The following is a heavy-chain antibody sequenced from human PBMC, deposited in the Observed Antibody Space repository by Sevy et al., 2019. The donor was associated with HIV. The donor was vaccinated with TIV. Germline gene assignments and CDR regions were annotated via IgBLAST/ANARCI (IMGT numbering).Heavy chain of an antibody. CDR2: MYYSGST. Sequence: SETLSLTCTVSGGSISPYYWNWIRQPPGKGLEWIGYMYYSGSTKYNPSFKSRVTISVDTSNNQFSVKLSSVTAADTAVYYWARGGGLTDYGMDVWGQGTTVTVSS. J-gene: IGHJ6*02. V-gene: IGHV4-59*01. D-gene: IGHD3-16*01. CDR3: ARGGGLTDYGMDV. CDR1: GGSISPYY.